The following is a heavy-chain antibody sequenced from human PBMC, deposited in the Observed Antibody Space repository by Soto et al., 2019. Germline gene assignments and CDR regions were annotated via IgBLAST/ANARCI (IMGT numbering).Heavy chain of an antibody. J-gene: IGHJ4*02. D-gene: IGHD3-9*01. Sequence: EVQLLESGGGFVQPGESLRLSCAASGFTFSLSAMIWVRQAPGRGLDWVSSLSGGGRTTDYADSVKGRFTISRDNSKNTVHLQMNSLRAEDTAVYYCAKGPEYDILTGCDYWGQGALVTVSS. CDR3: AKGPEYDILTGCDY. CDR1: GFTFSLSA. CDR2: LSGGGRTT. V-gene: IGHV3-23*01.